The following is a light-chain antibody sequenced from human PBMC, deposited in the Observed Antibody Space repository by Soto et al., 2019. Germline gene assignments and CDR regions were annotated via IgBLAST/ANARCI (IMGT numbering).Light chain of an antibody. Sequence: AIRMTQFPSSFSASTGDRVTITCRASQGISSYLAWYQQKPGKAPRLLIYAASTLQSGVPSRFSGSGSGTDFTLTISCLQSEDFATYYCQQYNSYWTFGQGTKV. V-gene: IGKV1-8*01. CDR1: QGISSY. CDR3: QQYNSYWT. J-gene: IGKJ1*01. CDR2: AAS.